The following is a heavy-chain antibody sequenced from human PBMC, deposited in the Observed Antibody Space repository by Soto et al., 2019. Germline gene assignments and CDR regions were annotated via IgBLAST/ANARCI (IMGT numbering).Heavy chain of an antibody. CDR2: ISYDGSNK. V-gene: IGHV3-30-3*01. J-gene: IGHJ6*02. CDR3: ARDQAGDGIAAAGTPGYYYGMDV. Sequence: LRLSCAASGFTFSSYAMHWVRQAPGKGLEWVAVISYDGSNKYYADSVKGRFTISRDNSKNTLYLQMNSLRAEDTAVYYCARDQAGDGIAAAGTPGYYYGMDVWGQGTTVTVSS. CDR1: GFTFSSYA. D-gene: IGHD6-13*01.